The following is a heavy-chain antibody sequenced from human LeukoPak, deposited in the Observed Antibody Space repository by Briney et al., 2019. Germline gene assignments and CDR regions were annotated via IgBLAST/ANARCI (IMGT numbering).Heavy chain of an antibody. J-gene: IGHJ4*02. CDR3: AKDPGT. V-gene: IGHV3-21*04. CDR2: ISSSSSYI. Sequence: PGGSLRLSCVASGFTFSGYSMKWVRQAPGKGLEWVSSISSSSSYIDYADSVKGRFTISRDNAKNSLYLQMKSLRAEDTAVYYCAKDPGTWGQGTLVTVSS. CDR1: GFTFSGYS. D-gene: IGHD3-10*01.